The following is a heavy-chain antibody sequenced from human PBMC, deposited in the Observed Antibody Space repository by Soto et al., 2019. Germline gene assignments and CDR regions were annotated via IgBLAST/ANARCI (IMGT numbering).Heavy chain of an antibody. D-gene: IGHD2-15*01. Sequence: GGSLRLSCTASGFTFNNAWMNWVRQSPGKGLEWIGRVNSKSDGGATDYAAHLKGRVTISRAESKSTVYLQMNRLEIDDTATYYCGTDLFCSRFFCYDFWGQGTLVTVSS. V-gene: IGHV3-15*01. J-gene: IGHJ4*02. CDR3: GTDLFCSRFFCYDF. CDR1: GFTFNNAW. CDR2: VNSKSDGGAT.